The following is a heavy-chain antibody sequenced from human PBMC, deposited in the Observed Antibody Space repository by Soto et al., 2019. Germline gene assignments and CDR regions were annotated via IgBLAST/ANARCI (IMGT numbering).Heavy chain of an antibody. V-gene: IGHV4-4*02. Sequence: SETLSLTCAVSGGSISSSNWCSWVRQPPGKGLEWIGEIYHSGSTNYSPSLKSRVTISVDKSKNQFSLKLSSVTAADTAVYYCARLWTAVAGTPQTPIYYFDYWGQGTLVTVSS. J-gene: IGHJ4*02. CDR1: GGSISSSNW. CDR3: ARLWTAVAGTPQTPIYYFDY. D-gene: IGHD6-19*01. CDR2: IYHSGST.